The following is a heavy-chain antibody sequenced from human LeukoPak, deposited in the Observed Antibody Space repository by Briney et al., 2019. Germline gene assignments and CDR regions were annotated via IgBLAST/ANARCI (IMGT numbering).Heavy chain of an antibody. D-gene: IGHD4-23*01. J-gene: IGHJ4*02. CDR2: IYTSGST. CDR1: GGSISSGSYY. CDR3: ARGRSVGSNYYFDY. V-gene: IGHV4-61*02. Sequence: SQTLSLTCTVSGGSISSGSYYWSWIRQPAGKGLEWIGRIYTSGSTNYNPSLKSRVTISVDTSKNQFSLKLSSVTAADTAVYYCARGRSVGSNYYFDYWGQGTLVTVSS.